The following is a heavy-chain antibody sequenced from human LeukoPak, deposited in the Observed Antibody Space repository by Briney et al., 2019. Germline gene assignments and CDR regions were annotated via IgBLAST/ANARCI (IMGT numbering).Heavy chain of an antibody. D-gene: IGHD3-10*01. CDR2: MYTSGDT. V-gene: IGHV4-4*07. Sequence: PSETLSLTCTVSGVSVIPYYWSWIRQPAGEGPEWIGRMYTSGDTAYNPSLKSRVTMSMDTSKNQFSLKLSSVTAADTAVYYCATSGSSFDYYHYIDVWGKGTTVTVSS. CDR1: GVSVIPYY. CDR3: ATSGSSFDYYHYIDV. J-gene: IGHJ6*03.